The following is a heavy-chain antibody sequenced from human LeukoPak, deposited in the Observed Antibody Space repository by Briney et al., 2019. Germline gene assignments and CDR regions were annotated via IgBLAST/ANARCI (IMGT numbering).Heavy chain of an antibody. V-gene: IGHV3-7*01. CDR3: PRDSGHSTDLNC. CDR1: RFTFNRHW. D-gene: IGHD2/OR15-2a*01. J-gene: IGHJ4*02. CDR2: IKQYGSER. Sequence: GGSLTLSCAPSRFTFNRHWMRWLRQAQGKGPEWVANIKQYGSERYYVEALKCRFTIPRDNPKNSLYLQMNSLRAEDTAVYYCPRDSGHSTDLNCSGGGTLVPVSS.